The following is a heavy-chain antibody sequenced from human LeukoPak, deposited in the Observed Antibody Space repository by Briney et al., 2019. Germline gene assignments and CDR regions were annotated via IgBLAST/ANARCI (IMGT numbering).Heavy chain of an antibody. CDR1: GFTFSDYY. V-gene: IGHV3-23*01. CDR2: ISGSGDNT. J-gene: IGHJ4*02. D-gene: IGHD3-22*01. CDR3: AKGSYYDSSGSFYFDY. Sequence: GGPLRLSCAASGFTFSDYYMSWVRQAPGKGLEWVSGISGSGDNTYYADSVKGRFTISRDNSKNTLYVQVNSLGTEDTAAYYCAKGSYYDSSGSFYFDYWGQGTLVTVSS.